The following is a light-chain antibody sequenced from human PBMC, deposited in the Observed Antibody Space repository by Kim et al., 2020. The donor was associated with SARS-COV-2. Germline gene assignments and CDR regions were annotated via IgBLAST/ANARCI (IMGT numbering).Light chain of an antibody. J-gene: IGKJ2*01. CDR1: QSVSSSY. Sequence: WSPGERATLSCRASQSVSSSYLAWYQQKPGQAPRLLIHDASSRATGIPDRFSGSGSGTDFTLTISRLEPEDFAVYYCQHYGSSLYTFGQGTKLEI. CDR2: DAS. CDR3: QHYGSSLYT. V-gene: IGKV3-20*01.